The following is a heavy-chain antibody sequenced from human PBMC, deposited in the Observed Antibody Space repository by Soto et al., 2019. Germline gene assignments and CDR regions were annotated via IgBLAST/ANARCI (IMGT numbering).Heavy chain of an antibody. CDR1: GFTFSNAW. Sequence: EVQLVESGGGLVKPGGSLRLSCAASGFTFSNAWMSWVRQAPGKGLEWVGRIKSETDGGTTDYAAPVKGRFTISRDDSKNTLYLQMNSLKAEDTAVYYCTTGMDLADRPLAYCGGDCKSRITDYWGQGTLVTVSS. D-gene: IGHD2-21*01. V-gene: IGHV3-15*01. CDR3: TTGMDLADRPLAYCGGDCKSRITDY. J-gene: IGHJ4*02. CDR2: IKSETDGGTT.